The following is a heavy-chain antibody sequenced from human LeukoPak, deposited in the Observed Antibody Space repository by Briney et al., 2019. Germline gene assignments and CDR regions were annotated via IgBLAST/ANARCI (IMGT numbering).Heavy chain of an antibody. CDR1: GYSFTSYW. D-gene: IGHD3-10*01. Sequence: GESLKISCKGSGYSFTSYWIGWVRQMPGKGLEWMGIIYPGDSDTRYSPSFQGQVTISADKSISTAYLQWSSLKASDSALYYCATNTMFRGIHAFDIWGQGTMVTVSS. V-gene: IGHV5-51*01. CDR3: ATNTMFRGIHAFDI. CDR2: IYPGDSDT. J-gene: IGHJ3*02.